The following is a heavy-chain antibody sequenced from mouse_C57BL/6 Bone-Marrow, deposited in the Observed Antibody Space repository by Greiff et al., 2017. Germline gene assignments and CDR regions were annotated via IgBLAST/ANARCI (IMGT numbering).Heavy chain of an antibody. J-gene: IGHJ4*01. V-gene: IGHV1-59*01. D-gene: IGHD1-1*01. CDR2: IDPSDSYT. CDR1: GYTFTSYW. CDR3: ARPGSSAMDY. Sequence: VQLQQPGAELVRPGTSVKLSCKASGYTFTSYWMHWVKQRPGQGLEWIGVIDPSDSYTNYNQKFKGKATLTVDTSSSTAYMQLSSLTSEDSAVYYCARPGSSAMDYWGQGTSVTVSS.